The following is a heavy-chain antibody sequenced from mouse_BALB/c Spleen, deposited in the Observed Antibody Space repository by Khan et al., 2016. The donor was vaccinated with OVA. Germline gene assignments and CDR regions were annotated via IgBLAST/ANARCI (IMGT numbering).Heavy chain of an antibody. V-gene: IGHV2-2*01. CDR1: GFSLTSYG. CDR2: IWSGGST. Sequence: QVQLKESGPGLVQPSQSLSITCTVSGFSLTSYGVHWVRQSPGKGLEWLGVIWSGGSTDYNAAFISRLSISKDNSKSQVFLIMNSLQTDDTALYYCARAKYLARYWGQGTTLTVSS. CDR3: ARAKYLARY. J-gene: IGHJ2*01. D-gene: IGHD3-3*01.